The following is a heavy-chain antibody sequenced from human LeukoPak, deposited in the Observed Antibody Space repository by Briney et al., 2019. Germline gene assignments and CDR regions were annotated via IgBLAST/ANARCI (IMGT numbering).Heavy chain of an antibody. CDR3: AKDLGRGELERYFAC. CDR1: GFTFSSYA. Sequence: GGSLRLSCAASGFTFSSYAMSWVRQAPGKGLEWVSAISGSGGSTYYADSVKGRFTISRDNSKNTLYLQMNSLRAEDTAVYYCAKDLGRGELERYFACCGQGSLVTASS. CDR2: ISGSGGST. D-gene: IGHD1-1*01. J-gene: IGHJ4*02. V-gene: IGHV3-23*01.